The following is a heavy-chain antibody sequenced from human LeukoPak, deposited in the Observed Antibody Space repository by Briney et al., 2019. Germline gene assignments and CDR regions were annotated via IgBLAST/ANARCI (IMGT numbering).Heavy chain of an antibody. CDR1: GFTFTGYS. D-gene: IGHD1-26*01. J-gene: IGHJ4*02. CDR2: ISGSGGST. Sequence: GGSLRLSCAASGFTFTGYSMSWVRQAPGKGLEWVSAISGSGGSTYYADSVKGRFTISRDNSKNTLYLQMNSLRAEDTAVYYCAKRGAEVGTTVAPGDYWGQGTLLTVSS. CDR3: AKRGAEVGTTVAPGDY. V-gene: IGHV3-23*01.